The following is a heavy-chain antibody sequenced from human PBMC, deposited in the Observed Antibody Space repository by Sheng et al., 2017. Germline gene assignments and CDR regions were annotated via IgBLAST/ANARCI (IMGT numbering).Heavy chain of an antibody. D-gene: IGHD1-26*01. CDR3: AESRDGYYDAFDY. J-gene: IGHJ3*02. CDR2: IYHSGST. V-gene: IGHV4-38-2*02. CDR1: GYSISSGYY. Sequence: QVQLQESGPGLVKPSETLSLTCTVSGYSISSGYYWGWIRQPPGKGLEWIGSIYHSGSTYYNPSLKSRVTISVDTSKNQFSLKLSSVTAADTAVYYCAESRDGYYDAFDYLGPRDKWSPSLQ.